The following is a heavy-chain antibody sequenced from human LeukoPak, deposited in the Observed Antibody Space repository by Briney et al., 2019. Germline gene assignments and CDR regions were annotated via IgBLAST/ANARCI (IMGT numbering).Heavy chain of an antibody. V-gene: IGHV1-2*02. Sequence: ASVKVSCKASGYTFTGYYMHWVRQAPGQGLEWMGWINPNSGGTNYAQKFQGRVTMTRDTSISTAYMELSRLRSDDTAVYYCARYTVPRYGMDVWGQGTTVTVSS. CDR3: ARYTVPRYGMDV. CDR2: INPNSGGT. CDR1: GYTFTGYY. D-gene: IGHD4-17*01. J-gene: IGHJ6*02.